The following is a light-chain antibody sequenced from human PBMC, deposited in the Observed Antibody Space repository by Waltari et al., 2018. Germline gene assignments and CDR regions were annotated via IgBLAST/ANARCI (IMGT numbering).Light chain of an antibody. CDR1: YIESKD. V-gene: IGLV3-21*03. CDR3: QVWGTGTVV. J-gene: IGLJ1*01. Sequence: SYVLTQAPSVSVAPGKAATITCGGNYIESKDVHWYQQKPGQAPVLVGYDDRDRPSGIPERFSGSTSGNTATLTISRVEAGDEADYYCQVWGTGTVVFGPGTKLSVL. CDR2: DDR.